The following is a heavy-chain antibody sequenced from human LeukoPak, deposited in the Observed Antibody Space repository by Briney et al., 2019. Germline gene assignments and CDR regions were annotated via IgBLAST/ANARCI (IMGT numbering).Heavy chain of an antibody. CDR3: ARHTYSSGWYFWFDP. CDR1: GGSISSSSYY. CDR2: IYYSGST. D-gene: IGHD6-19*01. V-gene: IGHV4-39*01. Sequence: PSETLSLTCTVSGGSISSSSYYWGWIRQPPGKGLEWIGSIYYSGSTYYNPSLKIRFTISVDTSKNQFSLKLSSVTAADTAVYYCARHTYSSGWYFWFDPWGQGTLVTVSS. J-gene: IGHJ5*02.